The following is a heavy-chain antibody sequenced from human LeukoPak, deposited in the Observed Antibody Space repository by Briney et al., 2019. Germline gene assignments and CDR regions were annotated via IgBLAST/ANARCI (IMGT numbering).Heavy chain of an antibody. Sequence: GGSLRLSCAASRFIFSTYAMGWVRQAPGKALEWVSSIKGGGGDPLYADSVKGRFTISRDNSKNTLFLQLNSLRAEDSAVYYCAKGGHDFNPFYWWGQGTLVTVSS. CDR2: IKGGGGDP. V-gene: IGHV3-23*01. J-gene: IGHJ4*02. CDR1: RFIFSTYA. D-gene: IGHD2-21*02. CDR3: AKGGHDFNPFYW.